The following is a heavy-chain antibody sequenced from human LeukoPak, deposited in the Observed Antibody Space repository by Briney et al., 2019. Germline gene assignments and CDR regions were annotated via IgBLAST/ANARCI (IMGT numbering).Heavy chain of an antibody. J-gene: IGHJ3*02. CDR2: ISGSGGST. CDR3: AKGRGHYYGPFDI. V-gene: IGHV3-23*01. CDR1: GFTFSSYA. Sequence: GGSLRLSCAASGFTFSSYAMSWVRQDPGKGLEWVSAISGSGGSTYYADSVKGRFTISRDNSKNTLYLQMNCLRAEDTAVYYCAKGRGHYYGPFDIWGQGTMVTVSS. D-gene: IGHD3-10*01.